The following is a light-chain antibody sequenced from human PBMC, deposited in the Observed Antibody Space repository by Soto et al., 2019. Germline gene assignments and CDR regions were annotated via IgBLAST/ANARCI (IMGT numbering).Light chain of an antibody. V-gene: IGKV1-5*01. Sequence: DIPMTQSPSTLSASLGDRVSITCRASQSINSWLAWYQQKPGKAPKLLIYDASSLQSGVPSRFSVSESGAEFTLTISGLQPDDFATYYCQQYKNYPFTFGPGTKV. CDR1: QSINSW. CDR2: DAS. J-gene: IGKJ3*01. CDR3: QQYKNYPFT.